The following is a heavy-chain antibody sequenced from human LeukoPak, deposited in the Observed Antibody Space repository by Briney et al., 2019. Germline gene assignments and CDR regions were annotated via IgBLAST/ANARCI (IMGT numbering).Heavy chain of an antibody. V-gene: IGHV4-4*07. D-gene: IGHD3-10*01. CDR2: IYTSGST. CDR3: ARDTSRFVELSYNWFYP. Sequence: SETLSLTCTVSGGSISSYYWSWIRQPPGKGLEWIGRIYTSGSTNYNPSLKSRVTMSVDTSKNQFSLKLSSVTAADTAVYYCARDTSRFVELSYNWFYPWGQGTLVTVSS. J-gene: IGHJ5*02. CDR1: GGSISSYY.